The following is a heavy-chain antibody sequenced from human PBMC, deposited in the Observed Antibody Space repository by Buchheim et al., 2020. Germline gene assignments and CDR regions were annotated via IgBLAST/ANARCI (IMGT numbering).Heavy chain of an antibody. Sequence: EVQLVESGGGLVQPGGSLRLSCAASGFTFSSYSMNWVRQAPGKGLEWVSYISSSSSTIYYADSVKGRFTISRDNAKNSLYLQMNSMRDEDTAVYYCARVLGSRWELLSTSFDYWGQGTL. D-gene: IGHD1-26*01. CDR3: ARVLGSRWELLSTSFDY. J-gene: IGHJ4*02. CDR2: ISSSSSTI. V-gene: IGHV3-48*02. CDR1: GFTFSSYS.